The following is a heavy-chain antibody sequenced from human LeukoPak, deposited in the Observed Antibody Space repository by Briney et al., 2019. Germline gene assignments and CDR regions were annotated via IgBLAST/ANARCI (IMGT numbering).Heavy chain of an antibody. J-gene: IGHJ5*02. CDR2: VNPDSGNT. CDR3: ARDLAMVRGARYRPYNWFDP. CDR1: GYTFTNYD. Sequence: GASVKVSCKASGYTFTNYDINWVRQATGQGLEWMGWVNPDSGNTGYAQKFQGRVTISADESTSTAYMELSSLTSEDTAVYYCARDLAMVRGARYRPYNWFDPWGQGTLVTVSS. D-gene: IGHD3-10*01. V-gene: IGHV1-8*01.